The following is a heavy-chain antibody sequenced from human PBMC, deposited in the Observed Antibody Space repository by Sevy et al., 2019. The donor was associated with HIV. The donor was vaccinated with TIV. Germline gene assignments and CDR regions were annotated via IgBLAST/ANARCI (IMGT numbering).Heavy chain of an antibody. J-gene: IGHJ1*01. CDR2: ISGSGGST. CDR1: GCTFSSYA. V-gene: IGHV3-23*01. D-gene: IGHD3-22*01. Sequence: GGSLRLSCAASGCTFSSYAMSWVRQAPGKGLEWVSAISGSGGSTYYADSVKGRFTISRDNSKNTLYLQMNSLRAEDTAVYYCAKAKDSYYYDSSGYYYPYWCQGTLVTVSS. CDR3: AKAKDSYYYDSSGYYYPY.